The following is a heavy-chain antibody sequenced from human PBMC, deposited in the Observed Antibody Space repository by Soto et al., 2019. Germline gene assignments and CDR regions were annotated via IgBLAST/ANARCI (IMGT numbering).Heavy chain of an antibody. CDR2: IYYSGST. J-gene: IGHJ4*02. CDR1: GSSISPYY. CDR3: VRVGGYYGDYPNFDY. D-gene: IGHD4-17*01. Sequence: SETLSLTCSVSGSSISPYYWSWIRQSPGKGLEWIGNIYYSGSTKYNPSLRSRVTISVDTTNIQFSLRLRSVTAADTAVYFCVRVGGYYGDYPNFDYWGQGTPVTVSS. V-gene: IGHV4-59*12.